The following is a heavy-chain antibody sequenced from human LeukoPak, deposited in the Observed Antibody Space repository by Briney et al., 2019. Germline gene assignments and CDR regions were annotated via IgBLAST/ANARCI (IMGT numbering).Heavy chain of an antibody. CDR3: TRTVSYYDFWSGYS. J-gene: IGHJ4*02. D-gene: IGHD3-3*01. CDR1: GFTFSNAW. CDR2: IKSKTDGGTT. V-gene: IGHV3-15*01. Sequence: GGSLRLSCAASGFTFSNAWMSWVRQAPGKGLEWVGRIKSKTDGGTTDYAAPVKGRFTISRDDSKNTLYLQMNSLKTEDTAVYYCTRTVSYYDFWSGYSWGQGTLVTVSS.